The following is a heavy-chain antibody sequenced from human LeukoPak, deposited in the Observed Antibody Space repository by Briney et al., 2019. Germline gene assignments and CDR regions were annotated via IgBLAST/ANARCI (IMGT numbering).Heavy chain of an antibody. CDR2: IYSGGST. CDR1: GGSISSSSYY. Sequence: PSETLSLTCTVSGGSISSSSYYWGWIRQPPGKGLEWVSVIYSGGSTYYADSVKGRFTISRDNSKNTLYLQMNSLRAEDTAVYYCAREIGSPFDYWGQGTLVTVSS. J-gene: IGHJ4*02. D-gene: IGHD3-10*01. CDR3: AREIGSPFDY. V-gene: IGHV3-66*01.